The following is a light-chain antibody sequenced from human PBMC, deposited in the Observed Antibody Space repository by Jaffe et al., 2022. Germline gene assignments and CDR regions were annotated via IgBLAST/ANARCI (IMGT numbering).Light chain of an antibody. CDR1: QSVSSSY. CDR3: QQYGSSPWIA. J-gene: IGKJ5*01. Sequence: EIVLTQSPGTLSLSPGERATLSCRASQSVSSSYLAWYQQKPGQAPRLLIYGASSRATGIPDRFSGSGSGTDFTLTISRLEPEDIAVYYCQQYGSSPWIAFGQGTRLEIK. CDR2: GAS. V-gene: IGKV3-20*01.